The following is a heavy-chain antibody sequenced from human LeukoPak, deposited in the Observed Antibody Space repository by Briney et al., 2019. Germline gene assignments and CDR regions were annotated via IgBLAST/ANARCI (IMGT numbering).Heavy chain of an antibody. D-gene: IGHD6-19*01. CDR3: QIYLVGSGWPRSWYFEF. Sequence: ASVKVSCKPSGYTRTRYYLHWVRPAPGQGLEWMGWINPNTGATIYAEKFQGRVTMTRDTSIDTAAMEMRRLRCDRTAGYYCQIYLVGSGWPRSWYFEFWGQGTLITVSS. CDR2: INPNTGAT. J-gene: IGHJ4*02. CDR1: GYTRTRYY. V-gene: IGHV1-2*02.